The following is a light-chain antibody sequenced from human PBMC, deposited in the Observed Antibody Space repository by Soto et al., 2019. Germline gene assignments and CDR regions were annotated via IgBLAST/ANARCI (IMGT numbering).Light chain of an antibody. CDR1: QSVSSY. J-gene: IGKJ3*01. CDR3: QQRSNWPFP. V-gene: IGKV3-11*01. Sequence: EIVLTQSPATLCLSPGERATLSCRASQSVSSYLAWYQQKPGQAPRLLIYDASNRATGIPARFSGSGSGTDFTLTISSLEPEDFAVYYCQQRSNWPFPFGPGTKVDIK. CDR2: DAS.